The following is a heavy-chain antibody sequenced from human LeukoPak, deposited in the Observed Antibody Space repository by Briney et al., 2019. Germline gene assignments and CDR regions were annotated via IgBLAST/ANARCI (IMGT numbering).Heavy chain of an antibody. CDR1: GFTFSSYW. CDR3: ARVGRQLSFDQ. D-gene: IGHD5-18*01. CDR2: INSDGSST. V-gene: IGHV3-74*01. Sequence: GGSLRLSCAASGFTFSSYWMHWVRQAPGKGLAWVSRINSDGSSTNYADSVKGRFTLSRDNAKNTLHLQMDSLRAEDTAVYYCARVGRQLSFDQWGKGTLVTVSS. J-gene: IGHJ5*02.